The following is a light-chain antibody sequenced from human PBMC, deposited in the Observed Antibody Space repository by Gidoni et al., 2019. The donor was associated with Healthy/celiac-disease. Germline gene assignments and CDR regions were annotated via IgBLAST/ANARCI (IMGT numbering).Light chain of an antibody. V-gene: IGLV1-44*01. CDR2: RNN. Sequence: QSVLTQPPSASGTPGQRVTISCSGSSSNIGSNTVTWYQQLPGTAPKLLIYRNNQRPEGVPDRVSGSKAGTSASLAISRLQSEDEADYYCAAWDDSRNGWVFGGGTKLTVL. CDR3: AAWDDSRNGWV. J-gene: IGLJ3*02. CDR1: SSNIGSNT.